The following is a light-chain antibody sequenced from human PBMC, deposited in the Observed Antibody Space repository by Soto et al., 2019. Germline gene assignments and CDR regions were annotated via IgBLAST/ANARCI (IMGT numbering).Light chain of an antibody. CDR1: QSVPSTY. CDR2: GAS. Sequence: EIVLTQSPGTLSLSPGEIATLSCRASQSVPSTYLAWYQQRPGQAPRLLIYGASTRAPGIPDRFSGSGSGTDFTLTVSGLEPEDFAVYCCQQYGSSPPFTFGPGTKVDIK. CDR3: QQYGSSPPFT. V-gene: IGKV3-20*01. J-gene: IGKJ3*01.